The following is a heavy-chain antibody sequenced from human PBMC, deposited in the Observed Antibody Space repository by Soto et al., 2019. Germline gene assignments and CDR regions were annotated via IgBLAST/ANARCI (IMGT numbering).Heavy chain of an antibody. Sequence: GESLKISCKGSGYSFTSYWISWVRQMPGKGLEWMGRLDPSDSYTNYSPSFQGHVTISADKSISTAYLQWSSLKASDTAMYYCARHEVSTHLDGMDVWGQGTTVTVSS. D-gene: IGHD2-2*01. J-gene: IGHJ6*02. CDR2: LDPSDSYT. V-gene: IGHV5-10-1*01. CDR3: ARHEVSTHLDGMDV. CDR1: GYSFTSYW.